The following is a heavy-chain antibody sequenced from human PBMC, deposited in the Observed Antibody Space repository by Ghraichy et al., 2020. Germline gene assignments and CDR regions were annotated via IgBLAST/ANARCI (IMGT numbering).Heavy chain of an antibody. CDR1: GFTFSNYA. CDR3: AATSHGFDF. D-gene: IGHD1-1*01. J-gene: IGHJ3*01. V-gene: IGHV3-23*01. CDR2: ITGSGGGT. Sequence: GGSLRLSCAASGFTFSNYAMTWVRQAPGKGLEWVSHITGSGGGTYYADSVKGRFTISRDNSKNALELQMNSLRAEDTAVYYCAATSHGFDFWGQGTMVSVSS.